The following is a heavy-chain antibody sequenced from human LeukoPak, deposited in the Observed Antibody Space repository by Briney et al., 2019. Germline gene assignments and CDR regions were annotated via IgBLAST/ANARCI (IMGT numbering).Heavy chain of an antibody. CDR3: ARHGGIGPKRDYFDY. D-gene: IGHD3-16*01. Sequence: ASVKVSCKASGYTFSSDGISWVRQAPGQGLEWMGWLSTDNGDTNYAQKFQGRVTMTTDTSTTTAHMELRSLTSDDTAIYYCARHGGIGPKRDYFDYWGPGTLVTVSS. V-gene: IGHV1-18*01. J-gene: IGHJ4*02. CDR1: GYTFSSDG. CDR2: LSTDNGDT.